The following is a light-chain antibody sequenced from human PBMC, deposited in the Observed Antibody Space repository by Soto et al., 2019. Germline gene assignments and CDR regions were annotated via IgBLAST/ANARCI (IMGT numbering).Light chain of an antibody. CDR1: QSVLYSSNNKNY. V-gene: IGKV4-1*01. CDR3: HQYFCSAWT. CDR2: WAS. J-gene: IGKJ1*01. Sequence: DIVMTQSPDSLAVSLGERATINCKSSQSVLYSSNNKNYLAWYQQKPGQPPKLLIYWASTRESGVPDRFSGSGSGKDFTLPISGLQAEDAAVYYRHQYFCSAWTFGQGTKVEIK.